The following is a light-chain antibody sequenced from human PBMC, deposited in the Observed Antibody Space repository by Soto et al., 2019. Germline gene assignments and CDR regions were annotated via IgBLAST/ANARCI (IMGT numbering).Light chain of an antibody. CDR3: QSYDSSLSGDV. V-gene: IGLV1-40*01. J-gene: IGLJ1*01. CDR1: SSNIGAGYD. CDR2: GNS. Sequence: QSVLTQPPSVSGAPGQRVTISCTGSSSNIGAGYDVHWYQQLPGTAPKLLIYGNSNRPSGVPDRFSGSKSGTSASLAITGLQAEDEADCYCQSYDSSLSGDVFGTGTKLTVL.